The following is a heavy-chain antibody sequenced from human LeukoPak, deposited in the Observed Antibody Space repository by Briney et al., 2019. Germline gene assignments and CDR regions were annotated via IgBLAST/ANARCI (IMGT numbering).Heavy chain of an antibody. V-gene: IGHV3-21*01. J-gene: IGHJ5*01. CDR3: ARGALYAATPFDS. Sequence: GGSLRLSCAASGFTFSSYSMNWLRQAPGKGLEWVSSISSSSSYIYYADSLKGRFTISRDNAKKSVYLQINSLRAEDTAVYYCARGALYAATPFDSWGQGTLVTVSS. D-gene: IGHD2-15*01. CDR2: ISSSSSYI. CDR1: GFTFSSYS.